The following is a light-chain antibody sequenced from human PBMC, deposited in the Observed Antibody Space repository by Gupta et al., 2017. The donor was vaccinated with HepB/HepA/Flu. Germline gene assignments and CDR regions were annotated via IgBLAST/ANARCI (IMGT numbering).Light chain of an antibody. CDR3: STWDDSLDGYVT. V-gene: IGLV1-44*01. J-gene: IGLJ2*01. Sequence: QSVLPQPPSASAPPAQSVTLSCSGSSSNIGRNTVNWYQQRPETAPKLLIYDDDRRPAGVPDRFSGSKSGTSASLAISSLQSDDEAHYYCSTWDDSLDGYVTFGGGTKLTVL. CDR2: DDD. CDR1: SSNIGRNT.